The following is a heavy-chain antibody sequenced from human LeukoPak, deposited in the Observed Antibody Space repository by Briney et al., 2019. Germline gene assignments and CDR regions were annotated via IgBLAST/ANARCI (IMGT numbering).Heavy chain of an antibody. CDR2: ISYDGSNK. D-gene: IGHD6-19*01. J-gene: IGHJ2*01. V-gene: IGHV3-30*18. Sequence: GGSLRLSCATSGFTFSSYGMHWVRQAPGKGLEWVAVISYDGSNKYYADSVKGRFTISRDNSKNTLYLQMNSLRAEDTAVYYCAKDEDSSGWTHWYFDLWGRGTLVTVSS. CDR1: GFTFSSYG. CDR3: AKDEDSSGWTHWYFDL.